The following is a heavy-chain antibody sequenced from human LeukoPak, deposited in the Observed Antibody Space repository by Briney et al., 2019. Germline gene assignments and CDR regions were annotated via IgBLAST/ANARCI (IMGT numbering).Heavy chain of an antibody. CDR3: AREYYGSGSSFDH. CDR1: GGTFSSYA. Sequence: SVKVSCKASGGTFSSYAISWVRQAPGQGLEWMGGIIPIFGTANYAQKFQGRVTITADESTSTAYMELSSLRSEDTAVYYCAREYYGSGSSFDHWGQGTLVTVSS. V-gene: IGHV1-69*01. CDR2: IIPIFGTA. J-gene: IGHJ4*02. D-gene: IGHD3-10*01.